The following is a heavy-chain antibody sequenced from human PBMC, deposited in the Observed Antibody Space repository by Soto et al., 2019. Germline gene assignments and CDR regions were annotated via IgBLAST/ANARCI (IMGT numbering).Heavy chain of an antibody. CDR3: CTVFEH. J-gene: IGHJ4*02. Sequence: DVQLVESGGGSVQPGGSLRLSCVASGITFTNYWMHWVRQVPGKGLVWVARVDSDGRGTSYADFGKGRFTISRDNAKNTLYFQMNSLRVEYTAMSYCCTVFEHWGQGIPVTVSS. CDR2: VDSDGRGT. CDR1: GITFTNYW. V-gene: IGHV3-74*01.